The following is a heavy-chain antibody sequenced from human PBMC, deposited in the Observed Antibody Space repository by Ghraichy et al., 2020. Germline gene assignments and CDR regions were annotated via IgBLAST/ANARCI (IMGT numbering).Heavy chain of an antibody. CDR2: ISSSSSYI. Sequence: GVLRLSCAASGFTFSSYSMNWVRQAPGKGLEWVSSISSSSSYIYYADSVKGRFTISRDNAKNSLYLQMNSLRAEDTAVYYCARVVLSEPVLESAYADFWSGYTADYYFDYWGQGTLVTVSS. CDR3: ARVVLSEPVLESAYADFWSGYTADYYFDY. V-gene: IGHV3-21*01. CDR1: GFTFSSYS. J-gene: IGHJ4*02. D-gene: IGHD3-3*01.